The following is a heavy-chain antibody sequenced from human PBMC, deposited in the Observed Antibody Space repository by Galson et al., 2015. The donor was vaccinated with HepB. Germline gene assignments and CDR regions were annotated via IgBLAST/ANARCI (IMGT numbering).Heavy chain of an antibody. CDR2: INHSGST. D-gene: IGHD1-26*01. CDR1: GGSFSGYY. Sequence: ETLSLTCAVYGGSFSGYYWSWIRQPPGKGLEWIGEINHSGSTNYNPSLKSRVTISVDTSKNQFSLKLSSVTAADTAVYYCARVRGIVAVYFDYWGQGTLVTVSS. J-gene: IGHJ4*02. CDR3: ARVRGIVAVYFDY. V-gene: IGHV4-34*01.